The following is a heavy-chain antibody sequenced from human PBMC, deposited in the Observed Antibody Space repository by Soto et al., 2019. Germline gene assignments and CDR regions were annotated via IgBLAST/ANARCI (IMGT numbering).Heavy chain of an antibody. J-gene: IGHJ5*02. Sequence: ASVKVSCKASRYPFTGYYLNWVRQAPQQGLEWMASINPNSGGTNYAQKFQGRVTMTRDTSISTAYMELIRLRSDDTAVDYCARDRRAARLGANWFDPWGQGTLVTV. CDR2: INPNSGGT. CDR1: RYPFTGYY. D-gene: IGHD6-6*01. CDR3: ARDRRAARLGANWFDP. V-gene: IGHV1-2*02.